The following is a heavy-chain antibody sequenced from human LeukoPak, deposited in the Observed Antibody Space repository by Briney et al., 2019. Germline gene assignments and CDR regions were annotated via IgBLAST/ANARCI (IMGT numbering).Heavy chain of an antibody. J-gene: IGHJ4*02. Sequence: GGSLRLSCAASGFTFSSYGMHWVRQAPGKGLEWVAVISYDGSNKYYADSVKGRFTISRDNSKNTLYLQMNSLRAEDTAVYYCRSSAGGGSGYHDYWGQGTLVTVSS. CDR2: ISYDGSNK. D-gene: IGHD3-3*01. CDR1: GFTFSSYG. V-gene: IGHV3-30*03. CDR3: RSSAGGGSGYHDY.